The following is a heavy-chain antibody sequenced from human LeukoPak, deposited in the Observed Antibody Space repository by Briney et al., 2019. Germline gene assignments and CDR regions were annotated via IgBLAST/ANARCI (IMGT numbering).Heavy chain of an antibody. CDR3: ARGLRRGYSGYDTFDY. D-gene: IGHD5-12*01. J-gene: IGHJ4*02. Sequence: ASVKVSCKASGYTFTTYYMHWVRQAPGQGLEWMGIINPSSGSTSYAQKFQGRVTMTRNTSISTAYMELSSLRSEDTAVYYCARGLRRGYSGYDTFDYWGQGTLVTVSS. V-gene: IGHV1-46*01. CDR2: INPSSGST. CDR1: GYTFTTYY.